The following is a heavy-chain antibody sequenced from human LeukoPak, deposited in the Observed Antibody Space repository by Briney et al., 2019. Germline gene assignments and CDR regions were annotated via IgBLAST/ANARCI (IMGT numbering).Heavy chain of an antibody. CDR3: ARGRSRITIFGVVRRHLDY. Sequence: SETLSLTCAVYGGSFSGYYWSWIRQPPGKWLEWIGEINHSGSTNYNPSLKSRVTISVDTSKNQFSLKLSSVTAADTAVYYCARGRSRITIFGVVRRHLDYWGQGTLVTVSS. CDR2: INHSGST. D-gene: IGHD3-3*01. CDR1: GGSFSGYY. V-gene: IGHV4-34*01. J-gene: IGHJ4*02.